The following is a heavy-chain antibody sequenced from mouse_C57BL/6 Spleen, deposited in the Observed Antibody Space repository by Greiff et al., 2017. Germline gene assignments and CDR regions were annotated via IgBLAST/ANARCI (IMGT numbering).Heavy chain of an antibody. CDR3: ARDRRAYYSNWNYFDY. J-gene: IGHJ2*01. V-gene: IGHV5-4*01. D-gene: IGHD2-5*01. CDR2: ISDGGSYT. CDR1: GFTFSSYA. Sequence: EVQRVESGGGLVKPGGSLKLSCAASGFTFSSYAMSWVRQTPEKRLEWVATISDGGSYTYYPDNVKGRFTISRDNAKNNLYLQMSHLKSEDTAMYYCARDRRAYYSNWNYFDYWGQGTTLTVSS.